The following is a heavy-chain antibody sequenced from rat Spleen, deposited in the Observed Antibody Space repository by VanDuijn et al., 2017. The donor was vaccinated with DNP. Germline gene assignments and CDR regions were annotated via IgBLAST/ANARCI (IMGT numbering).Heavy chain of an antibody. D-gene: IGHD1-4*01. CDR3: TKDGRAMDV. J-gene: IGHJ4*01. CDR2: IGSDGYAP. CDR1: GFTFSDYY. V-gene: IGHV5-20*01. Sequence: EVQLVESGGGLVQPGRPLKLSCAASGFTFSDYYMAWVRQAPTKGLEWVAYIGSDGYAPYYRDSVKGRFTISRDNAKSTLYLQMESLRSEDSATYYCTKDGRAMDVWGQGTSVTVSS.